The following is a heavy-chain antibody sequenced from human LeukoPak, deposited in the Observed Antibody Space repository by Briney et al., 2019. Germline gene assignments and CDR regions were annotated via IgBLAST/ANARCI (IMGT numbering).Heavy chain of an antibody. CDR3: ARDLAMIVPLYYFDY. D-gene: IGHD3-22*01. J-gene: IGHJ4*02. CDR1: GFTFSSYA. V-gene: IGHV3-23*01. Sequence: PGGSLRLSCEVSGFTFSSYAMSWVRQAPGKGLEWLSGISTSGGTTYYADSLQGRFTISRDNSKNTLYLQMNSLRAEDTAVYYCARDLAMIVPLYYFDYWGQGTLVTVSS. CDR2: ISTSGGTT.